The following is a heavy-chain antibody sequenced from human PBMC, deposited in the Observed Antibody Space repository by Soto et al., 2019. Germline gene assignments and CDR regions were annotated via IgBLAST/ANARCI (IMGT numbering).Heavy chain of an antibody. J-gene: IGHJ4*02. CDR2: ISTYNGNT. Sequence: EASVKVSCKASGYTFTSYGISWVRQAPGQGLEWMGWISTYNGNTNYAQKLQGRVTMTTDTSTSTAYMELRSLRSDDTAVYYCARDLSVAVAGAWLYWGQGTLVTVSS. CDR1: GYTFTSYG. V-gene: IGHV1-18*01. CDR3: ARDLSVAVAGAWLY. D-gene: IGHD6-19*01.